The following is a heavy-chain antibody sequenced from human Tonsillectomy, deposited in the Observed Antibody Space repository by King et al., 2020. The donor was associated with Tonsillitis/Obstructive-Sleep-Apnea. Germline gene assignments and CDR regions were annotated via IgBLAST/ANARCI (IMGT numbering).Heavy chain of an antibody. CDR2: IKSDGRST. V-gene: IGHV3-74*01. D-gene: IGHD2-15*01. Sequence: VQLVESGGGLVQPGGSLRLSCAASGFTFSTYWMYWVRQAPGKGLVWVSRIKSDGRSTTYADSVKGRFTIFRDNAKNTLYLQMISLRAEDTAVYYCARGGSKGSADYWGQGTLVTVSS. CDR3: ARGGSKGSADY. CDR1: GFTFSTYW. J-gene: IGHJ4*02.